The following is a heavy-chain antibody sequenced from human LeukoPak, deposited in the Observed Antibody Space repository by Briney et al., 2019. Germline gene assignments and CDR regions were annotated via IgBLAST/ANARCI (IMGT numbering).Heavy chain of an antibody. CDR3: ARGQNYYDRAGLPDY. J-gene: IGHJ4*02. V-gene: IGHV4-34*01. Sequence: SETLSLTCTVYGGSFSGYYWSWIRQPPGKGLEWIGEINHSGSTNYNPSLKSRVTISVDTSKNQFSLKLSSVTAADTAVYYCARGQNYYDRAGLPDYWGQGTLVTVSS. CDR2: INHSGST. D-gene: IGHD3-22*01. CDR1: GGSFSGYY.